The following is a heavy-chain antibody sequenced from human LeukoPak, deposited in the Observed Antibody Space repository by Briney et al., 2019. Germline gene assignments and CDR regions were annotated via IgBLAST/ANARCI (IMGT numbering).Heavy chain of an antibody. V-gene: IGHV3-30*04. J-gene: IGHJ2*01. CDR3: AGSDTTGYIPREWDYWYFDL. CDR1: GFTFSSYA. D-gene: IGHD1-1*01. Sequence: SGGSLRLSCAASGFTFSSYAMHWVRQAPGKGLEWVAVISYDGSNKYYADSVKGRFTISRDNSKNTLYLQMNSLRAEDTAVYYCAGSDTTGYIPREWDYWYFDLWGRGTLVTVSS. CDR2: ISYDGSNK.